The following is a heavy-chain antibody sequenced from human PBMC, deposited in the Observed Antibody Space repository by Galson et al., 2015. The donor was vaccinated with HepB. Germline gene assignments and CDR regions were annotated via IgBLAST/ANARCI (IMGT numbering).Heavy chain of an antibody. V-gene: IGHV3-23*01. CDR2: ISGSGGST. Sequence: SLRLSCAASGFTFSSYAMSWVRQAPGKGLEWVSVISGSGGSTYYADSVKGRFTISRDNSKNTLYLQMNSLRAEDTAVYYCAKGGGAITMIVVIWGQGTLVTVSS. CDR1: GFTFSSYA. CDR3: AKGGGAITMIVVI. J-gene: IGHJ4*02. D-gene: IGHD3-22*01.